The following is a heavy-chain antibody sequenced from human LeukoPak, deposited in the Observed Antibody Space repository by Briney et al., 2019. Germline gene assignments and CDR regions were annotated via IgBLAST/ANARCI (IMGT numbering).Heavy chain of an antibody. D-gene: IGHD5-18*01. V-gene: IGHV3-30*18. Sequence: GGSLRLSCAASGFTFSSYGMHWVRQAPGKGLEWVAVISYDGSNKYYADSVKGRFTISRDNSKNTLYLQMNSLRAEDTAVYYCAKDLAGYSYGPAYGMDVWGQGTTVTVSS. CDR1: GFTFSSYG. CDR2: ISYDGSNK. CDR3: AKDLAGYSYGPAYGMDV. J-gene: IGHJ6*02.